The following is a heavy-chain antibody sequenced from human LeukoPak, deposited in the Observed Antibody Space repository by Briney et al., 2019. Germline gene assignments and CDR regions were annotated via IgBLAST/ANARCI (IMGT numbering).Heavy chain of an antibody. Sequence: GGSLRLSCAASGFTFSSYSMNWVRQAPGKGLEWVSSISSSSSYIYYADSVKGRFTISRDNAKNSLYLQMNSLRAEDTAVYYCARSLSYDSSGYPYYFDYWGQGTLVTVPS. CDR1: GFTFSSYS. D-gene: IGHD3-22*01. V-gene: IGHV3-21*01. CDR3: ARSLSYDSSGYPYYFDY. J-gene: IGHJ4*02. CDR2: ISSSSSYI.